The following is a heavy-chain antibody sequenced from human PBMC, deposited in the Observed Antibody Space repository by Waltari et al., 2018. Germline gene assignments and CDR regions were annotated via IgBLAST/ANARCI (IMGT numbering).Heavy chain of an antibody. CDR2: INPSGGST. CDR1: GYTFTSYY. V-gene: IGHV1-46*01. J-gene: IGHJ6*02. CDR3: VRGGWELPYYYYGMDV. Sequence: QVQLVQSGAEVKKPGASVKVSCKASGYTFTSYYMHWVRQAPGQGLEWMGIINPSGGSTSYAQKFQGRVTMTRNTSISTAYMELSSLRSEDTAVYYCVRGGWELPYYYYGMDVWGQGTTVTVSS. D-gene: IGHD1-26*01.